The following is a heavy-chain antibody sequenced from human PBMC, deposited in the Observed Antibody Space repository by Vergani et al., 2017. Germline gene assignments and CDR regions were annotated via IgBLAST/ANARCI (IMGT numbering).Heavy chain of an antibody. CDR1: GFTVSSNY. CDR2: IYSGGST. J-gene: IGHJ3*02. D-gene: IGHD3-10*01. Sequence: EVQLVESGGGLVQPGGSLRLSCAASGFTVSSNYMSWVRQAPGKGLEWVSVIYSGGSTYYADSVKGRFTISRHNSKNTLYLQMNSLITEDTAVYYCASSHYFGSGSPREESAFDIWGQGTMVTVSS. CDR3: ASSHYFGSGSPREESAFDI. V-gene: IGHV3-53*04.